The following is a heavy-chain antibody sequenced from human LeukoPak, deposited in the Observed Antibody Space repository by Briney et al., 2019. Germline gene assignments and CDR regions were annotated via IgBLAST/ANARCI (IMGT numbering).Heavy chain of an antibody. D-gene: IGHD3-10*01. CDR1: GYSIGRSYY. CDR2: IYYSGST. CDR3: ARAYGSGSYYEDY. Sequence: PSETLSLTCTVSGYSIGRSYYWGWIRQPPGKGLEWIGYIYYSGSTYYNPSLKSRVTISVDTSKNQFSLKLSSVTAADTAVYYCARAYGSGSYYEDYWGQGTLVTVSS. V-gene: IGHV4-28*03. J-gene: IGHJ4*02.